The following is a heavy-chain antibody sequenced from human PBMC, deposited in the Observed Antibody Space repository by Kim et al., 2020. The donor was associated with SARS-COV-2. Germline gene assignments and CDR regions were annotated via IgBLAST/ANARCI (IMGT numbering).Heavy chain of an antibody. Sequence: SETLSLTCAVYGGSFSGYYWSWIRQPPGKGLEWIGEINHSGSTNYNPSLKSRVTISVDTSKNQFSLKLSSVTAADTAGYYCARVPITMVRIYYFDYWGQG. D-gene: IGHD3-10*01. CDR1: GGSFSGYY. J-gene: IGHJ4*02. CDR3: ARVPITMVRIYYFDY. CDR2: INHSGST. V-gene: IGHV4-34*01.